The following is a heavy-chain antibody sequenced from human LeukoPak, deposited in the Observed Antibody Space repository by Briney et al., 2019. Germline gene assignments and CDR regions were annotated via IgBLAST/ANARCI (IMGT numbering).Heavy chain of an antibody. CDR1: GYTFTGYY. CDR2: IKPNSGGT. D-gene: IGHD5-18*01. Sequence: GASVKVSCKPSGYTFTGYYMHWVGQTPGQGLEGMGWIKPNSGGTNYAQKFQGRVTMTRDTSISTAYMELSRLRSDDTAVYYCASDGQLWKQARYNWFDPWGQGTLVTVSS. CDR3: ASDGQLWKQARYNWFDP. V-gene: IGHV1-2*02. J-gene: IGHJ5*02.